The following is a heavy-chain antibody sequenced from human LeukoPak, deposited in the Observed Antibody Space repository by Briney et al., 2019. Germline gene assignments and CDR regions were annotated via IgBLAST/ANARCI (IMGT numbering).Heavy chain of an antibody. CDR2: IYYSGST. CDR3: ASDILTGYYGMDV. V-gene: IGHV4-59*01. J-gene: IGHJ6*02. D-gene: IGHD3-9*01. Sequence: SETLSLTCTVSGGSISSYYWSWIRQPPGKGLEWIGYIYYSGSTNYNPSLKSRATISVDTSKNQFSLKLSSVTAADTAVYYCASDILTGYYGMDVWGQGTTVTVSS. CDR1: GGSISSYY.